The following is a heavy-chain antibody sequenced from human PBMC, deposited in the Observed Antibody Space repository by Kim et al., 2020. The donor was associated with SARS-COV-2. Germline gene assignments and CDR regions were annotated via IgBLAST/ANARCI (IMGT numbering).Heavy chain of an antibody. CDR1: GGSFSDYY. V-gene: IGHV4-34*01. CDR2: INHSGTT. CDR3: ARVRSSRFIIFYYYGMDV. Sequence: SETLSLTCTVYGGSFSDYYWSWLRQPPGKGLEWIGEINHSGTTNYNPSLKSRVTISVDTSKNQFSLKLSSVTAADTAVYYCARVRSSRFIIFYYYGMDVWGQGTTVTVSS. J-gene: IGHJ6*02. D-gene: IGHD6-13*01.